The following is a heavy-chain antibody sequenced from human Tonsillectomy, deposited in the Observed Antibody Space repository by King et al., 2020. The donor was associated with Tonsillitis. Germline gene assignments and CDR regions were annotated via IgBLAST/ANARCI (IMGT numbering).Heavy chain of an antibody. V-gene: IGHV3-9*01. D-gene: IGHD6-19*01. CDR3: AKDSVAGTSGYFDL. Sequence: KLVQSGGGLVQPGRSLRLSCAASGFTFDDYAMHWVRQAPGKGLEWVSGISWNSGSIGYADSVKGRFTISRDNAKNSLYLQMNSLRAEDTALYYCAKDSVAGTSGYFDLWGRGTLVTVSS. J-gene: IGHJ2*01. CDR2: ISWNSGSI. CDR1: GFTFDDYA.